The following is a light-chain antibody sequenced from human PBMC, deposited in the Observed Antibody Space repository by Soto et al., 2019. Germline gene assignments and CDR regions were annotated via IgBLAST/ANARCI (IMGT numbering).Light chain of an antibody. CDR2: TNN. J-gene: IGLJ2*01. V-gene: IGLV1-44*01. CDR1: SSNIGRNP. Sequence: QSVLTQPPSASGTPGQRVTISCSGGSSNIGRNPVNWYLQLPGTAPKLLIYTNNHRPSGVPDRFSATKSGTSASLTISGLPAEDEADYYCATWDDSLDGMVFGGGTKLTVL. CDR3: ATWDDSLDGMV.